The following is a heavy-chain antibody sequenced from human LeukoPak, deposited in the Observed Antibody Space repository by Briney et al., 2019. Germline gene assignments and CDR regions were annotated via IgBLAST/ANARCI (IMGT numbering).Heavy chain of an antibody. J-gene: IGHJ4*02. CDR3: AKGQTSGCCYFDY. V-gene: IGHV3-23*01. CDR1: GFTFSSYS. D-gene: IGHD6-19*01. CDR2: ISGSGFST. Sequence: GGSLRLSCVASGFTFSSYSMTWVRQAPGKGLEWVSGISGSGFSTYYADSVKGRFTISRDNSKNTLYLQMNSLRAEDTAVYYCAKGQTSGCCYFDYWGQETPVTVSS.